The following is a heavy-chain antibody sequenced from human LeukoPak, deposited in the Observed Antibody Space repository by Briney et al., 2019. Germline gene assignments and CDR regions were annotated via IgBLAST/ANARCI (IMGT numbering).Heavy chain of an antibody. D-gene: IGHD3-22*01. Sequence: SETLSLTCAVSGGSISSGGYSWSRIRQPPGKGLEWIGYIYHSGSTYYNPSLKSRVTISVDRSKNQFSLKLSSVTAADTAVYYCARGYYYDSSGQNWFDPWGQGTLVTVSS. J-gene: IGHJ5*02. CDR2: IYHSGST. CDR3: ARGYYYDSSGQNWFDP. V-gene: IGHV4-30-2*01. CDR1: GGSISSGGYS.